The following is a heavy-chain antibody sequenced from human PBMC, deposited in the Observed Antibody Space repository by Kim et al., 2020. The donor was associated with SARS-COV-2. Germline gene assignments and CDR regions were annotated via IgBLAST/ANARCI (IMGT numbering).Heavy chain of an antibody. CDR3: ARDRRAQLELNWFDP. D-gene: IGHD6-6*01. J-gene: IGHJ5*02. Sequence: ASVKVSCKASGYTFTSYGISWVRQAPGQGLEWMGWISAYNGNTNYAQKLQGRVTMTTDTSTSTAYMELRSLRSDDTAVYYCARDRRAQLELNWFDPWGQGTLVTVSS. CDR2: ISAYNGNT. V-gene: IGHV1-18*04. CDR1: GYTFTSYG.